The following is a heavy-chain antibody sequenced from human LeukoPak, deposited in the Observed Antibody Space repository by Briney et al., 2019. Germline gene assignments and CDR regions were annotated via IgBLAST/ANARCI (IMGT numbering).Heavy chain of an antibody. CDR2: VCYDGTT. V-gene: IGHV4-59*01. CDR3: ATSGGFNSPRHY. J-gene: IGHJ4*02. Sequence: SETLSLTCSVSGDSISSYFWAWIRQPPGKGLEWIGYVCYDGTTNYNPSLRNRVAISIDTSKNQFSLKLNSATAADTAVYYCATSGGFNSPRHYWGQGTLVTVSS. CDR1: GDSISSYF. D-gene: IGHD3-16*01.